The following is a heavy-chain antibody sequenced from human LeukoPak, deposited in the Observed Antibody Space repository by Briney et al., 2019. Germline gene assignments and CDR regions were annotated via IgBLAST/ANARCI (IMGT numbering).Heavy chain of an antibody. Sequence: GGSLRLSCAASGFTVGSNYMSWVRQAPGKGLEWVSSISSSSSYIYYADSVKGRFTISRDNAKNSLYLQMNSLRAEDTAVYYCAAAFGEWNYFDYWGQGTLVTVSS. V-gene: IGHV3-21*01. J-gene: IGHJ4*02. CDR3: AAAFGEWNYFDY. CDR2: ISSSSSYI. D-gene: IGHD3-10*01. CDR1: GFTVGSNY.